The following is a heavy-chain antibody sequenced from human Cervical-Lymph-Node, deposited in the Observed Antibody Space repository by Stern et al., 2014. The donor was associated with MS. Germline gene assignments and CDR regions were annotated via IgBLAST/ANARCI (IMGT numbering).Heavy chain of an antibody. CDR2: IYYSGST. CDR3: ARDSSGYFDY. J-gene: IGHJ4*02. CDR1: GGSISSYY. V-gene: IGHV4-59*01. D-gene: IGHD6-19*01. Sequence: VQLEESGPGLVKPSETLSLTCTVSGGSISSYYWSWIRQPPGKGLEWIGYIYYSGSTNYNPSLKSRVTISVDTSKNQFSLKLSSVTAADTAVYYCARDSSGYFDYWGQGTLVTVSS.